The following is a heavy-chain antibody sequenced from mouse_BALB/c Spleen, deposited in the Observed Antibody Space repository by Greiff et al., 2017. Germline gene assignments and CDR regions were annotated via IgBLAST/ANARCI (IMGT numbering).Heavy chain of an antibody. J-gene: IGHJ3*01. CDR2: INPSTGYT. D-gene: IGHD2-2*01. CDR3: ARGGYGYAFAY. V-gene: IGHV1-7*01. CDR1: GYTFTSYW. Sequence: QVHVKQSGAELAKPGASVKMSCKASGYTFTSYWMHWVKQRPGQGLEWIGYINPSTGYTEYNQKFKDKATLTADKSSSTAYMQLSSLTSEDSAVYYCARGGYGYAFAYWGQGTLVTVSA.